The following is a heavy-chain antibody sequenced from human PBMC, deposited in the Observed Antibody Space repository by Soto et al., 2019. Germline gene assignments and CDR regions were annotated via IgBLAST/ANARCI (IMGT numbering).Heavy chain of an antibody. CDR1: GFILSDCA. J-gene: IGHJ4*02. Sequence: GGSLRLSCATSGFILSDCAMNWVRQAPGKGLEWVSYISSSSSDIYYADSVKGRFTISRDNAKNSLYLQMNSLRAEDTAVYYCARGLSSSWSFDYWGQGTLVTVS. CDR3: ARGLSSSWSFDY. CDR2: ISSSSSDI. V-gene: IGHV3-21*05. D-gene: IGHD6-13*01.